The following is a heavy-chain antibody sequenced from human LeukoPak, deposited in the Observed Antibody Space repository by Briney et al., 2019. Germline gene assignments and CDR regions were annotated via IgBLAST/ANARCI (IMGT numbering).Heavy chain of an antibody. CDR1: GFTFSSYW. J-gene: IGHJ5*02. CDR3: ARAGGNSARGLDP. CDR2: INSDGSST. V-gene: IGHV3-74*01. Sequence: GGSLRLSCAASGFTFSSYWMHWVRQAPGKGLVWVSRINSDGSSTSYADSVKGRFTISRDNAKNTLYLQMNSLRAEDTAVYYCARAGGNSARGLDPWGQGTLVTVSS. D-gene: IGHD4-23*01.